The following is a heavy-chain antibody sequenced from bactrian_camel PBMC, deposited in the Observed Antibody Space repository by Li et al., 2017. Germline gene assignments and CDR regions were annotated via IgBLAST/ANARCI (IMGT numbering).Heavy chain of an antibody. J-gene: IGHJ4*01. Sequence: EVQLVESGGGLVQSGGSLRLSCEASGFAYSSYYMAWFRVAPGKEHEGVASIGVGGTATHYADSVKGRFIISRDNAKNTVYLQMNSLKSEDTALYYCARDVVAGTPAGPNWGQETQVTVS. CDR2: IGVGGTAT. V-gene: IGHV3S40*01. CDR1: GFAYSSYY. D-gene: IGHD6*01. CDR3: ARDVVAGTPAGPN.